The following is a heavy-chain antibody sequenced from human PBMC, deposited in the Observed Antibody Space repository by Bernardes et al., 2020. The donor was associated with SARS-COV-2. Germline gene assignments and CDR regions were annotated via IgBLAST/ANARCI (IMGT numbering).Heavy chain of an antibody. J-gene: IGHJ6*02. D-gene: IGHD4-17*01. Sequence: GSLRLSCAASGFTFSSYGMHWVRQAPGKGLEWVAVIWYDGSNKYYADSVKGRFTISRDNSKNTLYLQMNSLRAEDTAVYYCARGTSDYGDYEKIGRYGMDVWGQGTTVTVSS. CDR1: GFTFSSYG. CDR2: IWYDGSNK. CDR3: ARGTSDYGDYEKIGRYGMDV. V-gene: IGHV3-33*01.